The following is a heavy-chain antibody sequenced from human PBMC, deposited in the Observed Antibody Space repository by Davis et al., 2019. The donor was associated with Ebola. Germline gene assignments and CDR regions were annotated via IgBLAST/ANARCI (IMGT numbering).Heavy chain of an antibody. CDR3: AKGEVEWRSTLEDDAFDI. V-gene: IGHV3-23*01. J-gene: IGHJ3*02. CDR1: GFTFSSYA. CDR2: ISGSGGST. Sequence: PGGSLRLSCAASGFTFSSYAMSWVRQAPGKGLEWVSAISGSGGSTYYADSVKGRFTISRDNSKNTLYLQMNSLRTEDTAVYYCAKGEVEWRSTLEDDAFDIWGQGTMVTVSS. D-gene: IGHD1-26*01.